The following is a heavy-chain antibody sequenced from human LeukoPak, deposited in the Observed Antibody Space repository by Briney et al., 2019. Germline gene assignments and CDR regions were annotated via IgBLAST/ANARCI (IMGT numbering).Heavy chain of an antibody. D-gene: IGHD5/OR15-5a*01. V-gene: IGHV4-4*07. CDR3: ARDRNTNWFDP. CDR1: GGFISSYF. Sequence: SETLSLTCTVSGGFISSYFWNWIRQPAGKGLEWIGRIHSGGSTNYNPSLKSRVSTSVDTSKNQISLKMTSLTAADTAVYYCARDRNTNWFDPWGQGTLVTLYS. CDR2: IHSGGST. J-gene: IGHJ5*02.